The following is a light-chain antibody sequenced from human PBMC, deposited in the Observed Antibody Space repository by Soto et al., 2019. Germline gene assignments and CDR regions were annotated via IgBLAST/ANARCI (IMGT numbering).Light chain of an antibody. J-gene: IGKJ1*01. CDR2: DAS. V-gene: IGKV1-5*01. Sequence: DIQMTQSPSTLSASVGDRVTITCRASQNINSWLAWYQQKPGKAPNLLIYDASTLESGVPSRFSGSGSGTEFTLTISSLQPGDFATYYCQHYNTYPWTFGHGTKVDIK. CDR1: QNINSW. CDR3: QHYNTYPWT.